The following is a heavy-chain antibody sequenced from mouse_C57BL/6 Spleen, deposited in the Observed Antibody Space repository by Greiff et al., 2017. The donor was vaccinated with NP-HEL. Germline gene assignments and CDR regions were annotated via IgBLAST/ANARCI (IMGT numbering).Heavy chain of an antibody. CDR3: ARGPYYGSSYFDV. CDR1: GYSITSGYY. V-gene: IGHV3-6*01. Sequence: EVKLQESGPGLVKPSQSLSLTCSVTGYSITSGYYWNWIRQFPGNKLEWMGYISYDGSNNYNPSLKNRISITRDTSKNQFFLKLNSVTTEDTATYYCARGPYYGSSYFDVWGTGTTVTVSS. D-gene: IGHD1-1*01. J-gene: IGHJ1*03. CDR2: ISYDGSN.